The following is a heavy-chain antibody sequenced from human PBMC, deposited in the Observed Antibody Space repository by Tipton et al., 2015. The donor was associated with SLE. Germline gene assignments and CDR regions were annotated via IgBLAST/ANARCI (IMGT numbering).Heavy chain of an antibody. V-gene: IGHV3-21*04. J-gene: IGHJ4*02. Sequence: SLRLSCAASGFRFSLYGMNWVRQAPGKGLEWVSSISSGSNYIYYADSVKGRFTISRDNAKNSLYLQMNSLRADDTASYYCATVSLSVRDLLFFRDFYFEYWGQGTLVTVSS. CDR3: ATVSLSVRDLLFFRDFYFEY. CDR2: ISSGSNYI. D-gene: IGHD3-3*01. CDR1: GFRFSLYG.